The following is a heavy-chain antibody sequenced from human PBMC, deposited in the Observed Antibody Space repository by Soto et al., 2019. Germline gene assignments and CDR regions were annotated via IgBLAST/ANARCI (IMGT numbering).Heavy chain of an antibody. V-gene: IGHV3-48*01. D-gene: IGHD6-6*01. CDR3: EARFFDSSSSVFFDY. CDR1: GFTFSNFS. J-gene: IGHJ4*02. Sequence: PGGSLRLSCAASGFTFSNFSMHWVRQAPGKGLEWVSYISSSITTIYYADSVEGRFTISRDNAKNSLYMQMNSLRAEDTAVYYCEARFFDSSSSVFFDYWGPGTLVTVSS. CDR2: ISSSITTI.